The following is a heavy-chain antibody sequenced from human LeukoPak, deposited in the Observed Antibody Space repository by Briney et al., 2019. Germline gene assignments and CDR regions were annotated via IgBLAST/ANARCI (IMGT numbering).Heavy chain of an antibody. CDR2: INHSGST. CDR1: GGSFSGYY. V-gene: IGHV4-34*01. D-gene: IGHD6-25*01. CDR3: ARGPTRVLAAAVTRVFDY. Sequence: PSETLSLTCAVYGGSFSGYYWSWIRQPPGKGLEWIGEINHSGSTNYNPSLKSRVTISVDTSKNQFSPKLSSVTAADTAVYYCARGPTRVLAAAVTRVFDYWGQGTLVTVSS. J-gene: IGHJ4*02.